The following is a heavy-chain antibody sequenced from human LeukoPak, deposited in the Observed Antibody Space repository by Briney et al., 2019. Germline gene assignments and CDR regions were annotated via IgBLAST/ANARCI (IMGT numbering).Heavy chain of an antibody. J-gene: IGHJ3*02. CDR1: GLTFSSYP. D-gene: IGHD3-10*01. V-gene: IGHV3-23*01. Sequence: GGSLRLSCAASGLTFSSYPMSWVRQAPGKGLEWVSVVSGSGDSTYYADSVKGRFTISRDNSRNTVYLQMNSLRAEDTAVYYCATRTYYYASGSYYKDAFDIWGQGTMVTVSS. CDR2: VSGSGDST. CDR3: ATRTYYYASGSYYKDAFDI.